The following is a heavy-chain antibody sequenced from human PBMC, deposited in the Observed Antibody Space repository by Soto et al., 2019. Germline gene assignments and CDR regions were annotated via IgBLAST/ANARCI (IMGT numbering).Heavy chain of an antibody. D-gene: IGHD6-19*01. CDR1: GFTFSNYA. Sequence: EVQLLESGGGFVQPGGSLTLSCAASGFTFSNYAMSWVRQAPGKGLEWVSAITAYGDTTHYADSVKGRFTISRDSPKNTLYLQTDSLGAEDTAVYYCAKDPLWYDSDWYPPPGFEPWGQGTRVTVSS. CDR3: AKDPLWYDSDWYPPPGFEP. CDR2: ITAYGDTT. J-gene: IGHJ5*02. V-gene: IGHV3-23*01.